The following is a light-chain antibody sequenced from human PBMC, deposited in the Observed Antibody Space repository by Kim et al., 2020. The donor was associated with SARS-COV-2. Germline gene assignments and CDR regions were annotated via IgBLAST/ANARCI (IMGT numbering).Light chain of an antibody. J-gene: IGKJ1*01. CDR1: QDISNY. V-gene: IGKV1-27*01. Sequence: ASVGDRVTITCRASQDISNYCAWFQQTPANAPTLLIYAASALHPGAPSRFSGRGSGTDFTLNLPSLQPEDVATYYCQACDSAPRTFGQGTKVDIK. CDR2: AAS. CDR3: QACDSAPRT.